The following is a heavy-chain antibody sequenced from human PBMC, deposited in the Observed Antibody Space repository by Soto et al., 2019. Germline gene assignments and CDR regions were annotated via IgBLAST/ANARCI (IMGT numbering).Heavy chain of an antibody. CDR2: IKQDGSEK. V-gene: IGHV3-7*01. J-gene: IGHJ4*02. Sequence: GGSLRLSCAASGFTFSSYWMSWVRQAPGKGLEWVANIKQDGSEKYYVDSVKGRFTISRDNAKNSLYLQMNSLRAEDTAVYYCARGTWWLRLFSYFDYWGQGTLVTFSS. CDR1: GFTFSSYW. D-gene: IGHD5-12*01. CDR3: ARGTWWLRLFSYFDY.